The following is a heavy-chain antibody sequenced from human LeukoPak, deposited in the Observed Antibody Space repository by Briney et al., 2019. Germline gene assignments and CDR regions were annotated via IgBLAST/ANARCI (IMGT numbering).Heavy chain of an antibody. CDR2: INHSGST. CDR1: GGSFSGYY. CDR3: ARRLYCSSTSCYRGIYYYGMDV. D-gene: IGHD2-2*02. V-gene: IGHV4-34*01. Sequence: SETLSLTCAVYGGSFSGYYWSWIRQPPGKGPEWIGEINHSGSTNYNPSLKSRVTISVDTSKNQFSLKLSSVTAADTAVYYCARRLYCSSTSCYRGIYYYGMDVWGQGTTVTVSS. J-gene: IGHJ6*02.